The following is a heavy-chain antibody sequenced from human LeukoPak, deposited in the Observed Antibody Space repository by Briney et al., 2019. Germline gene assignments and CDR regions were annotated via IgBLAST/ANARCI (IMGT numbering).Heavy chain of an antibody. CDR1: GFTFSSYW. J-gene: IGHJ4*02. CDR2: IKQDGSEK. V-gene: IGHV3-7*01. CDR3: ARGRRTYYYDSSGYPFDY. Sequence: QAWGTLSLSCAASGFTFSSYWMSWVRQAPGKGLEWVANIKQDGSEKYYLDSVKGRFTISRDNAKNSLYLQMNSLKAEDTAGYYCARGRRTYYYDSSGYPFDYWGQGTLVTVSS. D-gene: IGHD3-22*01.